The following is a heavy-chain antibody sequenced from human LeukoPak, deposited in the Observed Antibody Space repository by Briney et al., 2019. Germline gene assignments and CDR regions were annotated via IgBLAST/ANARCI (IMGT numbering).Heavy chain of an antibody. V-gene: IGHV3-33*01. D-gene: IGHD3-10*01. Sequence: GRSLRLSCAASGFTFSSYGMHWVRQAPGKGLEWVAVTWYDGSNKYYADSVKGRFTISRDNSKNTLYLQMNSLRAEDTAVYYCARDGGLLWFGELYPLDYWGQGTLVTVSS. CDR1: GFTFSSYG. CDR3: ARDGGLLWFGELYPLDY. J-gene: IGHJ4*02. CDR2: TWYDGSNK.